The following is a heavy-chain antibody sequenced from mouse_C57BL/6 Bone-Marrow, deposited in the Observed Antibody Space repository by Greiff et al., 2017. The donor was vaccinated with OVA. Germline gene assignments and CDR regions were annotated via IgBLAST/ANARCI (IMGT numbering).Heavy chain of an antibody. CDR3: ARRHYYGSSQASYFDY. CDR1: GYTFTDYN. CDR2: INPNNGGT. D-gene: IGHD1-1*01. V-gene: IGHV1-18*01. Sequence: EVQLQQSGPELVKPGASVKIPCKASGYTFTDYNMDWVKQSHGKSLEWIGDINPNNGGTIYNQKFKGKATLTVDKSSSTAYMELRSLTSEDTAVYYGARRHYYGSSQASYFDYWGQGTTLTVSS. J-gene: IGHJ2*01.